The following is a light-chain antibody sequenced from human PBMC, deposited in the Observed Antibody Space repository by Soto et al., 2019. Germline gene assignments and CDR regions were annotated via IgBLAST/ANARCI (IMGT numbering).Light chain of an antibody. V-gene: IGLV2-11*01. CDR3: CSYGGTYTWV. CDR1: GRDVGAYNY. Sequence: QSVLTQPRSVSGSPGQSVTISCTGTGRDVGAYNYVSWYQQHPGKAPKVMIYDVSKRPSGVPDRFSGSKSGNTASLTISGLQAEDESDYYCCSYGGTYTWVFGGGTKLTVL. CDR2: DVS. J-gene: IGLJ3*02.